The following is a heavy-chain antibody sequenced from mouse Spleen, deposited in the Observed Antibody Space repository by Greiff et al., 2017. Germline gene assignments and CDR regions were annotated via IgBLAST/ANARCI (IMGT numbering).Heavy chain of an antibody. V-gene: IGHV1-4*01. CDR3: ARSYYRYDEDSWFAY. D-gene: IGHD2-14*01. CDR1: GYTFTSYT. CDR2: INPSSGYT. Sequence: VKLVESGAELARPGASVKMSCKASGYTFTSYTMHWVKQRPGQGLEWIGYINPSSGYTKYNQKFKDKATLTADKSSSTAYMQLSSLTSEDSAVYYCARSYYRYDEDSWFAYWGQGTLVTVSA. J-gene: IGHJ3*01.